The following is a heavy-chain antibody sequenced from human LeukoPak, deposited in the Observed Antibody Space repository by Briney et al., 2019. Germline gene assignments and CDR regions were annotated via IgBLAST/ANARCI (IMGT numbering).Heavy chain of an antibody. CDR1: GGSFSGYY. J-gene: IGHJ5*02. CDR2: IFYSGST. Sequence: RSSETLSLTCAVYGGSFSGYYWSWIRQPPGKGLERIGSIFYSGSTYYNPSLKSRVTIFVDTSKNQFSLKLSAVTAADTAVYYCARSRGIAAAGRFDPWGQGTLVTVSS. D-gene: IGHD6-13*01. V-gene: IGHV4-34*12. CDR3: ARSRGIAAAGRFDP.